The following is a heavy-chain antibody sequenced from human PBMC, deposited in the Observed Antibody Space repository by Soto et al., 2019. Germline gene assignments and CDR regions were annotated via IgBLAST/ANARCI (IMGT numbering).Heavy chain of an antibody. J-gene: IGHJ4*02. Sequence: QVQLQDSGPGLVRPSGTVSLTCAVSGVSISSDNWWSWVRQPPGKALEWIGEIHHSGSTNYNPSLKSRVTMSLVPSQDLFSPTLNSVTAADTAFYYCARYQGSHPGEWGQGTLVSVSS. CDR2: IHHSGST. CDR3: ARYQGSHPGE. D-gene: IGHD3-10*01. V-gene: IGHV4-4*02. CDR1: GVSISSDNW.